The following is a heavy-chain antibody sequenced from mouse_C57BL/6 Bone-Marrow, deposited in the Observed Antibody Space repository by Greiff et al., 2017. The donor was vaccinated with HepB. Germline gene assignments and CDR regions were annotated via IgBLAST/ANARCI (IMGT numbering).Heavy chain of an antibody. Sequence: VQLKESGGDLVKPGGSLKLSCAASGFTFSSYGMSWVRQTPDKRLEWVATISSGGSYTYYPDSVKGRFTISRDNAKNTLYLQMSSLKSEDTAMYYCARPHYGSSYFDHWGQGTTLTVSS. J-gene: IGHJ2*01. CDR1: GFTFSSYG. CDR2: ISSGGSYT. V-gene: IGHV5-6*01. CDR3: ARPHYGSSYFDH. D-gene: IGHD1-1*01.